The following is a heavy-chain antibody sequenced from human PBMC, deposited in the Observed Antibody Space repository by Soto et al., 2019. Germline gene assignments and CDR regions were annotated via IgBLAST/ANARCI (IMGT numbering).Heavy chain of an antibody. V-gene: IGHV3-11*06. D-gene: IGHD1-1*01. CDR2: SSNSGSFT. CDR3: VRSGDNYNLLDY. J-gene: IGHJ4*02. Sequence: VGSLRLSCAASGFTFSDHYMSWIRQAPGKGLEWIGYSSNSGSFTRYADSVKGRFSISRDNAKNSLYLQINSLRGDDTAIYYCVRSGDNYNLLDYWGQGTPVTVSS. CDR1: GFTFSDHY.